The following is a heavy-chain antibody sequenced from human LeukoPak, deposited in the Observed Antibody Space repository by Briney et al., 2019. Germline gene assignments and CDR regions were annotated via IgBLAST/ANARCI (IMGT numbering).Heavy chain of an antibody. Sequence: ASVKASCNASGYTFSNFGISWGRQAPGQRLEWMGWISGNNDNPNYGQKVQGRLTVTTDSSTSTAYMELRNLRSDDTAVYYYARDGTSTDDYWGQGTLVTVSS. CDR2: ISGNNDNP. CDR3: ARDGTSTDDY. CDR1: GYTFSNFG. V-gene: IGHV1-18*01. D-gene: IGHD2-2*01. J-gene: IGHJ4*02.